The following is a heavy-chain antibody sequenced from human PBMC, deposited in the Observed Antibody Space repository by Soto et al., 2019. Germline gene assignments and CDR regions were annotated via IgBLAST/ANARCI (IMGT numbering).Heavy chain of an antibody. CDR2: IYPSDSDT. Sequence: GESLKISCKGSGYSFTNFWIAWVRQMPRKGLEWMGIIYPSDSDTRYIPSFQGQVTISADKSINTAYLQWSSPKASDSAIYYCVRSSGGLPPLPDCWGQGTLVTVSS. CDR3: VRSSGGLPPLPDC. J-gene: IGHJ4*02. V-gene: IGHV5-51*01. D-gene: IGHD1-26*01. CDR1: GYSFTNFW.